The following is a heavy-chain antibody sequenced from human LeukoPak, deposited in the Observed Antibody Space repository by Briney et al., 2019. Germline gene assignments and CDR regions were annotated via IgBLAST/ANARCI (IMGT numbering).Heavy chain of an antibody. D-gene: IGHD1-26*01. Sequence: GRSLRLSCAASGFTFSSYDMHWVRQAPGKGLEWVAVLWYDGNNRYYADSVKGRFTISRDNSKNTLYLQMNSLRAEDTAVYYCAKDFNGNYYSLWNYWGQGTLVTVSS. CDR1: GFTFSSYD. J-gene: IGHJ4*02. V-gene: IGHV3-33*06. CDR3: AKDFNGNYYSLWNY. CDR2: LWYDGNNR.